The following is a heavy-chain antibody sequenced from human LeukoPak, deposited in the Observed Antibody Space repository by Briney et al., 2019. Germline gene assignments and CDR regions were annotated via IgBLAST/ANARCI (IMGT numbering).Heavy chain of an antibody. CDR1: GGSISSVDYY. D-gene: IGHD3-9*01. Sequence: SQTLSLTCTVSGGSISSVDYYWSWIRRPPGKGLEWIVYIYYSGSTYYDPSLKSRVMISVDASKNQFSLKLSSVTAADTAVYYCARLGIDYDILTGYIPDAFDIWGQGTMVTVSS. V-gene: IGHV4-30-4*01. CDR3: ARLGIDYDILTGYIPDAFDI. J-gene: IGHJ3*02. CDR2: IYYSGST.